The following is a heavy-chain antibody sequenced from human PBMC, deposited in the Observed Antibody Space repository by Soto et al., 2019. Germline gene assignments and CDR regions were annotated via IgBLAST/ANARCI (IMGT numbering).Heavy chain of an antibody. Sequence: QVQLVQSGAEVKKPGASVKVSCKASGYIFSNYAIHWVRQAPGQRLEWMGWINAGNGNTKYSQNFQGRVTITRDTSANTAYMEVSSLRSEDTAFYYCARSTRGYRDYDSIDYWGQGTLVTVSS. V-gene: IGHV1-3*01. CDR1: GYIFSNYA. D-gene: IGHD5-12*01. J-gene: IGHJ4*02. CDR2: INAGNGNT. CDR3: ARSTRGYRDYDSIDY.